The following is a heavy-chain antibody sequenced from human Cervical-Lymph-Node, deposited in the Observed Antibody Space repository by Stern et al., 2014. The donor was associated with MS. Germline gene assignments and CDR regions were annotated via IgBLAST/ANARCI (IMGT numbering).Heavy chain of an antibody. CDR1: GDSVSSGSYY. J-gene: IGHJ6*02. V-gene: IGHV4-61*01. CDR2: IDYSGIT. Sequence: VQLVESGPGLVKPSETLSLSCTVSGDSVSSGSYYWTWIRQPPGKGPEWIGNIDYSGITNYNPSLKSRVTISVDTSKNQFSLKLSSVTAADTAVYYCAKDDYYHFYGMDVWGQGTTVTVSS. CDR3: AKDDYYHFYGMDV.